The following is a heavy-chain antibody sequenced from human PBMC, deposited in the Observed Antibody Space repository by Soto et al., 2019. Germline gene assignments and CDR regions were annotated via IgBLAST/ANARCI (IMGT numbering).Heavy chain of an antibody. CDR2: ISYDGSNK. CDR1: GFTFSSYA. D-gene: IGHD1-26*01. Sequence: QVQLVESGGGVVQPGRSLRLSCAASGFTFSSYAMHWVRQAPGKGLEWVAVISYDGSNKYYADSVKGRFTISRDNSKNTLYLQMNSLRAEDTAVYYCARGATCLDHWGQGTLVTVSS. CDR3: ARGATCLDH. V-gene: IGHV3-30-3*01. J-gene: IGHJ4*02.